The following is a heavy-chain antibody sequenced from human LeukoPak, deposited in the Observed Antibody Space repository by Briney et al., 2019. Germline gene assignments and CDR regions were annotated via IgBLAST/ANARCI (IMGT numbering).Heavy chain of an antibody. Sequence: ASVKVSCKASGYTFTSYGISWVRQAPGQGLEWMGWISAYNGNTNYAQKLQGRVTMTTDTSTSTVYMELSSLRSEDTAVYYCARENLDQPLGTAVDYWGQGTLVTVSS. J-gene: IGHJ4*02. CDR2: ISAYNGNT. V-gene: IGHV1-18*01. CDR3: ARENLDQPLGTAVDY. CDR1: GYTFTSYG. D-gene: IGHD2-2*01.